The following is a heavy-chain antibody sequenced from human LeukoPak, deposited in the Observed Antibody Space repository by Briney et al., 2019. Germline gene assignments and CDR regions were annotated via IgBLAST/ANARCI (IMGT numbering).Heavy chain of an antibody. J-gene: IGHJ4*02. CDR1: GGSISSGCYY. CDR3: ATLVGKLGAFDY. CDR2: IYCSGNT. Sequence: SQTLSLTCTVSGGSISSGCYYWSWIRQHPGQGLEWIGYIYCSGNTYYNPSLKSRVTISVDTSKNQFSLKLSSVTAADTAVYYCATLVGKLGAFDYWGQGTLVTVSS. V-gene: IGHV4-31*03. D-gene: IGHD3-16*01.